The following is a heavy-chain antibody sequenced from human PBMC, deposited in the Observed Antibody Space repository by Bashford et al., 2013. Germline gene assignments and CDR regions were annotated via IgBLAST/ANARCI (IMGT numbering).Heavy chain of an antibody. J-gene: IGHJ4*02. Sequence: VRQAPGKGLEWVSSILGSGGSTYYADSVKGRFTISRDSSINTLYLQMNSLRVEDTAVYYCAKGTGDYGYYFEFWGQGTLVTVSS. D-gene: IGHD4-17*01. CDR3: AKGTGDYGYYFEF. CDR2: ILGSGGST. V-gene: IGHV3-23*01.